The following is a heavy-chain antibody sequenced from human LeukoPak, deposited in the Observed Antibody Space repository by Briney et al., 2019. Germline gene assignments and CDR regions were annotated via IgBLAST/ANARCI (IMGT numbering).Heavy chain of an antibody. CDR2: ISGSGGST. CDR3: ARGYCTNGVCHNYYYYYYMDV. J-gene: IGHJ6*03. CDR1: GFTFSSYA. D-gene: IGHD2-8*01. Sequence: GGSLRPSCAASGFTFSSYAMSWVRQAPGKGLEWVSAISGSGGSTYYADSVKGRFTISRDNSKNTLYLQMNSLRAEDTALYYCARGYCTNGVCHNYYYYYYMDVWGKGTTVTVSS. V-gene: IGHV3-23*01.